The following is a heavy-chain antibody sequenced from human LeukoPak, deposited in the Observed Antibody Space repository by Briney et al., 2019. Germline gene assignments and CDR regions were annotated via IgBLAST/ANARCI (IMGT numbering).Heavy chain of an antibody. CDR2: ISAYNGNT. CDR1: GYTFTSYG. J-gene: IGHJ6*02. V-gene: IGHV1-18*01. Sequence: ASVKVSCKASGYTFTSYGISWVRQAPGQGLEWMGWISAYNGNTNYAQKLQGRVTMTTDTSTSTAYMELRSLRSDDTAVYYCARDPPDYYDSSGYHNYYYYGMDVWGQGTTVTVSS. CDR3: ARDPPDYYDSSGYHNYYYYGMDV. D-gene: IGHD3-22*01.